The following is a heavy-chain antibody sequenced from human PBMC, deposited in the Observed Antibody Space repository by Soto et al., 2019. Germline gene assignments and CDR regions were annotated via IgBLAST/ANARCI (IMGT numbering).Heavy chain of an antibody. J-gene: IGHJ4*02. CDR1: GFTFSSYG. Sequence: GGSLRLSCAASGFTFSSYGMHWVRQAPGKGLEWVAVTSYDESNKYYADSVKGRFTISRDNSKNTLYLQMNSLRIEDTAVYYCALRAARLEWGQGTLVTVSS. V-gene: IGHV3-30*03. D-gene: IGHD6-6*01. CDR2: TSYDESNK. CDR3: ALRAARLE.